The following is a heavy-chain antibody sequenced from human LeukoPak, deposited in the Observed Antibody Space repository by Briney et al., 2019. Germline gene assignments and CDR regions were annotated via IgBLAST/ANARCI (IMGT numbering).Heavy chain of an antibody. CDR2: IIPIIGTP. J-gene: IGHJ4*02. CDR1: GGTFSSNV. Sequence: GSSVKVSCKASGGTFSSNVISWVRQAPGQGLEWMGRIIPIIGTPDYARKFQGRVTITADKSTNTAYMELTSLKSDDTAVYYCARAGGSSWYVSLYYWGQGTLVTVSS. CDR3: ARAGGSSWYVSLYY. V-gene: IGHV1-69*04. D-gene: IGHD6-13*01.